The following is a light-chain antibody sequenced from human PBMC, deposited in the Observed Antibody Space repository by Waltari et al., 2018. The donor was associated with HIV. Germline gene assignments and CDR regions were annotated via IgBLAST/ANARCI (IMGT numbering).Light chain of an antibody. CDR2: QAS. Sequence: DIQMTQSPSSLSASVGDRVTITCRASQSISSWLAWYQQRPGKAPNLLIYQASTLQSGVPSRFSGSGSGTEFTLTISSLQSEDFAVYYCQQYNNWPPFFGPGTKVYIK. J-gene: IGKJ3*01. CDR3: QQYNNWPPF. CDR1: QSISSW. V-gene: IGKV1-5*03.